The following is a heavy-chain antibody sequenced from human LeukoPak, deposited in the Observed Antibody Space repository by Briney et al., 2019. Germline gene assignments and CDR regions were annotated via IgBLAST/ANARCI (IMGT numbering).Heavy chain of an antibody. D-gene: IGHD3-9*01. J-gene: IGHJ4*02. CDR2: ISYDGSNK. V-gene: IGHV3-30*03. CDR1: GFTFSSYW. Sequence: PGGSLRLSCAASGFTFSSYWMSWVRQAPGKGLEWVAVISYDGSNKYYADSVKGRFTISRDNSKNTLYLQMNSLRAEDTAVYYCARDGAWLLSRYYFDYWGQGTLVTVSS. CDR3: ARDGAWLLSRYYFDY.